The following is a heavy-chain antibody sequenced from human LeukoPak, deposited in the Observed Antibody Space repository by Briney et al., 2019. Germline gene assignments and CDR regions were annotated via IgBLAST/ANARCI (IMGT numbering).Heavy chain of an antibody. CDR1: GFTFSSYG. CDR2: ISSSSSYI. V-gene: IGHV3-21*01. CDR3: ASEIVVVPAAPKSDY. D-gene: IGHD2-2*01. J-gene: IGHJ4*02. Sequence: PGGSLRLSCAASGFTFSSYGMNWVRQAPGKGLEWVSSISSSSSYIYYADSVKGRFTISRDNAKNSLYLQMNSLRAEDTAVYYCASEIVVVPAAPKSDYWGQGTLVTVSS.